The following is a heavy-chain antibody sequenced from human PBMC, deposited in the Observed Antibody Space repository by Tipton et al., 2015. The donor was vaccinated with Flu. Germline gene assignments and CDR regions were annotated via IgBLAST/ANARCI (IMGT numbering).Heavy chain of an antibody. CDR3: AREARKGDSSGYYIIGFDY. CDR2: IYYSGST. CDR1: GGSISSGDYY. Sequence: TLSLTCTVSGGSISSGDYYWSWIRQPPGKGLEWIGYIYYSGSTYYNPSLKSRVTISVDTSKNQFSLKLSSVTAADTAVYYCAREARKGDSSGYYIIGFDYWGQGALVTVSS. J-gene: IGHJ4*02. V-gene: IGHV4-30-4*01. D-gene: IGHD3-22*01.